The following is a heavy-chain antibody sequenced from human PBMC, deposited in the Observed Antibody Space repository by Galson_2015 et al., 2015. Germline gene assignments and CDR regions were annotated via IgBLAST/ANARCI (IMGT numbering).Heavy chain of an antibody. CDR1: GFTFRIYD. J-gene: IGHJ4*02. V-gene: IGHV3-48*03. D-gene: IGHD1-1*01. Sequence: SLRLSCAGPGFTFRIYDMNWVRQAPGKGLEWVSYISSSGSTIYYTDSVKGRFTISRDNAKNSLYLQMNSLRAEDTAVYYCARRYNSASHYSVYRRPGTLVTVSS. CDR3: ARRYNSASHYSVY. CDR2: ISSSGSTI.